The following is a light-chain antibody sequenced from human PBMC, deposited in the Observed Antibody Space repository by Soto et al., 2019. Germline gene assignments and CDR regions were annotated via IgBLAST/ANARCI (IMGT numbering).Light chain of an antibody. V-gene: IGLV2-14*01. J-gene: IGLJ2*01. Sequence: QSALTQPASVSGSPGQSITISCNGTSSDVGGYNYVSWYQQHPGKAPKLMIYDVSNRPSGVSNRFSGSKSGNTASLTISGLQAEDEADYYCSSYTGSSTPLVFGGGTKLTVL. CDR2: DVS. CDR3: SSYTGSSTPLV. CDR1: SSDVGGYNY.